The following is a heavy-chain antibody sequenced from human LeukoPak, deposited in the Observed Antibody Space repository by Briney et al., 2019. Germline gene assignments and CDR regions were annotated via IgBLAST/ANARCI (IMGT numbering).Heavy chain of an antibody. CDR1: GFTFGTYG. D-gene: IGHD3-10*01. J-gene: IGHJ1*01. CDR2: ISGGGVSI. CDR3: AKVGWYGDLEH. Sequence: PGGSLRLSCEGSGFTFGTYGMSWVRHAPGRGLEWVATISGGGVSIYYAESVKDRFTISRDNTENTVSLQMNSLRAEDTALYYCAKVGWYGDLEHWGQGTQVAVSS. V-gene: IGHV3-23*01.